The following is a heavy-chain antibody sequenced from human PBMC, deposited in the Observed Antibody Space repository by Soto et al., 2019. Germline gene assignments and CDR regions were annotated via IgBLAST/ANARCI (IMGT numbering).Heavy chain of an antibody. CDR3: GRVGPSVWFGELLHSPTTPNYYYYGMDV. V-gene: IGHV4-34*01. D-gene: IGHD3-10*01. J-gene: IGHJ6*02. Sequence: SETLCLTCAVYGGSFSGYYWSWIRQPPGKGLEWIGEINHSGSTNYNPSLKSRVTISVDTSKNQFSLKLSSVTAADTAVYYCGRVGPSVWFGELLHSPTTPNYYYYGMDVWGQATTVTVSS. CDR1: GGSFSGYY. CDR2: INHSGST.